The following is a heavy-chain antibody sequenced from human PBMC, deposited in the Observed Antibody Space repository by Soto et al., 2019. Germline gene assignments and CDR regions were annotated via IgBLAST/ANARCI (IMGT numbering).Heavy chain of an antibody. J-gene: IGHJ4*02. CDR3: ARHYPALIAVAGRFDY. Sequence: SETRSLTCTVSGGSISSSSYYWGWIRQPPGKGLEWIGSIYYSGSTYYNPSLKSRVTISVDTSKNQFSLKLSSVTAADTAVYYCARHYPALIAVAGRFDYWGQGTLVTVSS. D-gene: IGHD6-19*01. CDR1: GGSISSSSYY. V-gene: IGHV4-39*01. CDR2: IYYSGST.